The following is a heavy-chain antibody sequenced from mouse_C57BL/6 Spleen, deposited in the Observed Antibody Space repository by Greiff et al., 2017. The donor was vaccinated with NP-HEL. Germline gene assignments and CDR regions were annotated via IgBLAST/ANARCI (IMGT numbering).Heavy chain of an antibody. V-gene: IGHV1-82*01. J-gene: IGHJ3*01. Sequence: QVQLQQSGPELVKPGASVKISCKASGYAFSSSWMNWVKQRPGKGLEWIGRIYPGDGDTNYNGKFKGKATLTADKSSSTAYMQLSSLTSEDSAVYVCARGGTAQATLFAYWGQGTLVTVSA. CDR2: IYPGDGDT. CDR1: GYAFSSSW. D-gene: IGHD3-2*02. CDR3: ARGGTAQATLFAY.